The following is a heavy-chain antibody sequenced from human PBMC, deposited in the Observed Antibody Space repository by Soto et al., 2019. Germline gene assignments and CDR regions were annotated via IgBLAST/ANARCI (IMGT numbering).Heavy chain of an antibody. J-gene: IGHJ4*02. CDR1: GFTFSSYG. D-gene: IGHD3-10*01. CDR3: AKDSGGTMVRGAPNY. CDR2: ISYDGSNK. V-gene: IGHV3-30*18. Sequence: QVQLVESGGGVVQPGRSLRLSCAASGFTFSSYGMHCVRQAPGKGLEWVAVISYDGSNKYYADSVKGRFTISRDNSKNTLYLQMNSLRAEDTAVYYCAKDSGGTMVRGAPNYWGQGTLVTVSS.